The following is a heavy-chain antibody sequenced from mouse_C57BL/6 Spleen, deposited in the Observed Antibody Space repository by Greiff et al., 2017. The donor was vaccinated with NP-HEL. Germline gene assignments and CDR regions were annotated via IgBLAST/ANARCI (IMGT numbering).Heavy chain of an antibody. V-gene: IGHV1-66*01. J-gene: IGHJ2*01. CDR1: GYSFTSYY. Sequence: QVQLKESGPELVKPGASVKISCKASGYSFTSYYIHWVKQRPGQGLEWIGWIYPGSGNTKYNEKFKGKATLTADTSSSTAYMQLSSLTSEDSAVYYCARGDYGYDVRYFDYWGQGTTLTVSS. CDR3: ARGDYGYDVRYFDY. D-gene: IGHD2-2*01. CDR2: IYPGSGNT.